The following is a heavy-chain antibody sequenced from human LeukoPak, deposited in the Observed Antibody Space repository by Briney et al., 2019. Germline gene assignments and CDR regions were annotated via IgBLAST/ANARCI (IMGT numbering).Heavy chain of an antibody. J-gene: IGHJ3*02. Sequence: PGGSLRLSCAASGFTFSSYGMSWVRQAPGKGLEWVAFIRYDGSNKYYADSVKGRFTISRDNSKNTLYLQMNSLRAEDTAVYYCAKGGSLRYFDWPAPHGAFDIWGQGTMVTVSS. CDR2: IRYDGSNK. CDR1: GFTFSSYG. D-gene: IGHD3-9*01. CDR3: AKGGSLRYFDWPAPHGAFDI. V-gene: IGHV3-30*02.